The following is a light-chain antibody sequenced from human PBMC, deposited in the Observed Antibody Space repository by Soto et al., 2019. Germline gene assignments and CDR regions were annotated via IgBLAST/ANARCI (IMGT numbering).Light chain of an antibody. CDR2: KAS. Sequence: DIQMTQSPSTLSASVGDRVTITCRASQSISSWLAWYQQKPGNAPKVLIYKASNLETGIPSRFSGSGSDTEFTLTISSLQPDDFATYYCQQYNGYPYTFGQGTKLEIK. J-gene: IGKJ2*01. V-gene: IGKV1-5*03. CDR1: QSISSW. CDR3: QQYNGYPYT.